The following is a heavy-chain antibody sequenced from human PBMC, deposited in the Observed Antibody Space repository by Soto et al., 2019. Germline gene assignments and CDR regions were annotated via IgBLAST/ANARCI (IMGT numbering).Heavy chain of an antibody. CDR3: ARDDAGYSSSWYLTYYYYGMDV. D-gene: IGHD6-13*01. CDR1: GYTFTGYG. CDR2: ISAYNGNT. J-gene: IGHJ6*02. V-gene: IGHV1-18*01. Sequence: ASVKVSCKASGYTFTGYGISWVRQAPGQGLEWMGWISAYNGNTNYAQKLQGRVTMTTDTSTSTAYMELRSLRSDDTAVYYCARDDAGYSSSWYLTYYYYGMDVWGQGTTVTVSS.